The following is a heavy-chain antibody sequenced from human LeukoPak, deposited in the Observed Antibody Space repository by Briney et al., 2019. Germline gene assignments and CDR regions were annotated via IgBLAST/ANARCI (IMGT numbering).Heavy chain of an antibody. J-gene: IGHJ4*02. Sequence: PGGSLRLSCAASGFTFSSYAMSWVRQAPGKGLEWVSAISGSGGSTYCADSVKGRFTISRDNSKNTLYLQMNSLRAEDTAVYYCAKPLGCSSTSCYGSDYWGQGTLVTVSS. CDR1: GFTFSSYA. CDR2: ISGSGGST. D-gene: IGHD2-2*01. V-gene: IGHV3-23*01. CDR3: AKPLGCSSTSCYGSDY.